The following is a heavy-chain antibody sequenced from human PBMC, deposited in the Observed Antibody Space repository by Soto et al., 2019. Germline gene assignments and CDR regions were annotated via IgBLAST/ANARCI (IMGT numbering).Heavy chain of an antibody. CDR3: ARQPYDSGAYYTPAWLDP. Sequence: SETRSLTCTVSGASISSYYWNWIRQSPGKGLEWIGYIYYSGSTNYNPSLKSRVTISVDTSKNQLSLRLNSVTAADTAAYYCARQPYDSGAYYTPAWLDPWGQGTLVTVS. CDR2: IYYSGST. V-gene: IGHV4-59*08. J-gene: IGHJ5*02. CDR1: GASISSYY. D-gene: IGHD3-10*01.